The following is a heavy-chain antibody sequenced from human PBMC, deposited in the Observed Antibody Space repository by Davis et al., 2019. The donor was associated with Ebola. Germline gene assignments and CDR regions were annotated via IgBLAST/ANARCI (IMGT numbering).Heavy chain of an antibody. CDR3: AREDSSGYSGYYYYGMDV. J-gene: IGHJ6*02. Sequence: ASVKVSCKASGYTFTSYAMHWVRQAPGQRLEWMGWINAGNGNTKYSQKFQGRVTITRDTSASTAYMELSSLRSEDTAVYYCAREDSSGYSGYYYYGMDVWGQGTTVTVSS. D-gene: IGHD3-22*01. CDR1: GYTFTSYA. V-gene: IGHV1-3*01. CDR2: INAGNGNT.